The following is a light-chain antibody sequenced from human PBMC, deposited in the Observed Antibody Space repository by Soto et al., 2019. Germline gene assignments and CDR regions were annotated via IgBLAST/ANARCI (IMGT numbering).Light chain of an antibody. J-gene: IGKJ2*01. CDR1: QSVTSN. Sequence: EIVMTQSPATLSVSPGERATLSCRASQSVTSNLAWYQQKPGQAPWLLIYAASARATGIPTRFSGSGSGTEFTLNISSLQSEDFAVYYCQQYNNGPADTFGQGTKLEIK. CDR2: AAS. CDR3: QQYNNGPADT. V-gene: IGKV3-15*01.